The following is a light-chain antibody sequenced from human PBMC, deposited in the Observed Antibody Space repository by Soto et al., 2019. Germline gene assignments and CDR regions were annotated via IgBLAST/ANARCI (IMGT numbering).Light chain of an antibody. Sequence: QSALTQPASVSGSPGQSITISCTGTSSDVGSYNLVSWYQQHPGKAPKLMIYEGSKRPSGVSNRFSGSKSGNTASLTISGLQAEDEADYSCCSYAGSIPYVFGTGTKLTVL. CDR2: EGS. CDR1: SSDVGSYNL. CDR3: CSYAGSIPYV. V-gene: IGLV2-23*01. J-gene: IGLJ1*01.